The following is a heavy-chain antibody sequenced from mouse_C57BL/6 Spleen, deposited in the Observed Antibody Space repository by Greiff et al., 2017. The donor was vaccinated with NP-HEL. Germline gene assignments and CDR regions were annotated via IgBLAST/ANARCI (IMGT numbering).Heavy chain of an antibody. CDR2: IYPGDGDT. CDR3: ARSLYYGSSNYYAMDY. D-gene: IGHD1-1*01. Sequence: QVQLQQSGPELVKPGASVTISCKASGYAFSSSWMNWVKQRPGKGLEWIGRIYPGDGDTNYNGKFKGKATLTADKSSSTAYMQLSSLTSEDSAVYFCARSLYYGSSNYYAMDYWGQGTSVTVSS. CDR1: GYAFSSSW. V-gene: IGHV1-82*01. J-gene: IGHJ4*01.